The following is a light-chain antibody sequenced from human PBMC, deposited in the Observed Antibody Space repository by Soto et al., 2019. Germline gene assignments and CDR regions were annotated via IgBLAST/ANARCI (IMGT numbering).Light chain of an antibody. Sequence: QSVLTQPASVSGSPGQSITISCTGTSSDVGSYNSVSWYQQHPGKAPKLMIYEVSNRPSGISNRFSGSKSGNTASLTISGLQAEDEADYYCSSYTSSVAHVFGTGTKLTVL. V-gene: IGLV2-14*01. CDR3: SSYTSSVAHV. CDR1: SSDVGSYNS. J-gene: IGLJ1*01. CDR2: EVS.